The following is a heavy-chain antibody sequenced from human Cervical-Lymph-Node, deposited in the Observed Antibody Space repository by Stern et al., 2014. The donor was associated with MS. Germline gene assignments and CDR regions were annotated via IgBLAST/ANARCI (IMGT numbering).Heavy chain of an antibody. CDR1: GGSISSGGFF. D-gene: IGHD3-10*01. J-gene: IGHJ5*02. CDR3: ARDGVVRGVTYNWFDP. CDR2: ISPSGST. V-gene: IGHV4-31*03. Sequence: QLQLQESGPGLVKPSQTLSLTCTVSGGSISSGGFFRSWIRQFPGKGLEWIGYISPSGSTYYNPSLKSRLSISMDTSKSQFSLKLSSVTAADTAVYYCARDGVVRGVTYNWFDPWGQGTLVTVSS.